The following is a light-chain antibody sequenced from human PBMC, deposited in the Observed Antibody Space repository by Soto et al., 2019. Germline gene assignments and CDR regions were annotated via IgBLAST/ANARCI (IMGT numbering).Light chain of an antibody. J-gene: IGKJ4*01. V-gene: IGKV3D-15*01. CDR3: QQYDNWPPLT. CDR1: QSVSSN. CDR2: GAS. Sequence: ILLTQSPGTVCLCAGERASLSCGASQSVSSNLAWYQQRRGQAPRLLLYGASSRATGIPARFSGSGSGTEFTLTISSLQSEDFAVYYGQQYDNWPPLTFGGGTKVDIK.